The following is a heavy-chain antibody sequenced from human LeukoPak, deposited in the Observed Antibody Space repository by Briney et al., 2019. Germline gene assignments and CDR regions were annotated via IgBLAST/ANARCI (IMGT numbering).Heavy chain of an antibody. V-gene: IGHV1-69*05. D-gene: IGHD1-26*01. CDR1: GGTFSSYA. CDR3: ARSRSGSYSEYFQH. Sequence: ASVKVSCKASGGTFSSYAISWVRQAPGQGLEWMGGIIPIFGTANYAQKFQGRVTITTDESTSTAYMELSSLRSEDTAVYYCARSRSGSYSEYFQHWGQGTLVTVSS. CDR2: IIPIFGTA. J-gene: IGHJ1*01.